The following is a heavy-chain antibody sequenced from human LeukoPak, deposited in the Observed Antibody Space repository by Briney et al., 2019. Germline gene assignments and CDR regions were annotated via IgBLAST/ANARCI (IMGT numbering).Heavy chain of an antibody. D-gene: IGHD1-26*01. V-gene: IGHV4-59*01. Sequence: SETLSLTCTVSGGSISSYYWSWIRQPPGKGVEWIGYVYYSGSAHYNPSLKSRVTISVDTSKDQFSLKVSSVTAADTAIYYCAGGTYYYFDYWGQGTLVTVSS. CDR2: VYYSGSA. J-gene: IGHJ4*02. CDR3: AGGTYYYFDY. CDR1: GGSISSYY.